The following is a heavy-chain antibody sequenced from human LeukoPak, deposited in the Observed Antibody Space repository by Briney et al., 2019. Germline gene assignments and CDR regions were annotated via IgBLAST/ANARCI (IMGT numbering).Heavy chain of an antibody. CDR1: GFTFSSYA. CDR2: IKSKTDGGTT. CDR3: TTGWDYDFWSGYLIDY. J-gene: IGHJ4*02. D-gene: IGHD3-3*01. V-gene: IGHV3-15*01. Sequence: PGGSLRLSCAASGFTFSSYAMSWVRQAPGKGLEWVGRIKSKTDGGTTDYAAPVKGRFTISRDDSKNTLYLQMNSLKTEDTAVYYCTTGWDYDFWSGYLIDYWGQGTLVTVSS.